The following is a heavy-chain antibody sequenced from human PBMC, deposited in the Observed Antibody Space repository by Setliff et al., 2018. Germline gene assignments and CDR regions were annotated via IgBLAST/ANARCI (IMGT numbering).Heavy chain of an antibody. D-gene: IGHD3-22*01. Sequence: LSLTCTVSGGSISSGSFYWSWIRQPAGKGLEWIGHIYTSGSTNYNPSLKTRVAISVDTSKNQFSLKLSSVTAADTAVYYCARDVYLYDSSGYYYEMAQWYFDLWGRGTLVTVSS. CDR1: GGSISSGSFY. J-gene: IGHJ2*01. CDR2: IYTSGST. V-gene: IGHV4-61*09. CDR3: ARDVYLYDSSGYYYEMAQWYFDL.